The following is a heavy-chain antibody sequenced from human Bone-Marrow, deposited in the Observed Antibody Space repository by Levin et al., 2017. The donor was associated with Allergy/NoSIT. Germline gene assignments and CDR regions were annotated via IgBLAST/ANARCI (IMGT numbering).Heavy chain of an antibody. V-gene: IGHV1-8*01. CDR2: MNPHSGNT. CDR3: ARCSRISCQGGSDY. J-gene: IGHJ4*02. CDR1: GYIFTSYD. Sequence: ASVKVSCKASGYIFTSYDMSWVRQATGQGLEWMGWMNPHSGNTDYAPKFLGRVTMTGNTSISTVYMELSGLKSDDTAVYYCARCSRISCQGGSDYWGQGTLVTVSS. D-gene: IGHD2-2*01.